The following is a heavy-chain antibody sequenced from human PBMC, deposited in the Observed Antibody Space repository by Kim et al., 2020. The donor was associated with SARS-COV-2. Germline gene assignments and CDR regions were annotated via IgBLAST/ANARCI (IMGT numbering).Heavy chain of an antibody. V-gene: IGHV3-15*01. CDR1: GFTFSNAW. Sequence: GGSLRLSCAASGFTFSNAWMSWVRQAPGKGLEWVGRIKSKTDGGTTDYAAPVKGRFTISRDDSKNTLYLQMNSLKTEDTAVYYCTTVSKWYDSSVHHYWGQGTLVTVSS. J-gene: IGHJ4*02. CDR3: TTVSKWYDSSVHHY. CDR2: IKSKTDGGTT. D-gene: IGHD3-22*01.